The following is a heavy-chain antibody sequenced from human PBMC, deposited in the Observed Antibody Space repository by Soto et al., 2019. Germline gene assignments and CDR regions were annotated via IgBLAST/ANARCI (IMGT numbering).Heavy chain of an antibody. Sequence: VQLVESGGGVVQPGRSLRLSCAASGFTFSDYAMHWVRQAPGKGLEWVAVVSHDGRNTHYADSVKGRFTISRDSSKNSVSLVMTSLRAEHTAVYYCAKGGRQWLVTSDFNYWGQGALVSVSS. CDR3: AKGGRQWLVTSDFNY. CDR2: VSHDGRNT. D-gene: IGHD6-19*01. J-gene: IGHJ4*02. V-gene: IGHV3-30*18. CDR1: GFTFSDYA.